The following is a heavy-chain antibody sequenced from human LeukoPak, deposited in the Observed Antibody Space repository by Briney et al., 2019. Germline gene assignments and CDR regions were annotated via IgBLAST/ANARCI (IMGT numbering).Heavy chain of an antibody. D-gene: IGHD2-15*01. CDR3: ARKYWRFDP. CDR1: GFSISSYY. J-gene: IGHJ5*02. Sequence: KPSETLSLTCTASGFSISSYYWSWIRQPPGKGLEWMGDIYYSGSTNYNPSPKSRVTISVDTSKNQFSLKLSSVTAADTAVYYCARKYWRFDPWGQGTLVTVSS. CDR2: IYYSGST. V-gene: IGHV4-59*08.